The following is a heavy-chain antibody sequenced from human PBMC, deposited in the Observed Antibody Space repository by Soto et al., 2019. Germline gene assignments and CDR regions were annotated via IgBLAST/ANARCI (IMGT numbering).Heavy chain of an antibody. V-gene: IGHV5-10-1*01. J-gene: IGHJ6*02. CDR3: ARRGSSSWLQLGESYGMDV. Sequence: GESLKLSCQGSGYSFTSYWISWVRQLPGKGLEWMGRIDPSDSYTNYSPSFQGHVTISADKSISTAYLQWSSLKASDTAMYYCARRGSSSWLQLGESYGMDVWGQGTTVTVSS. CDR1: GYSFTSYW. D-gene: IGHD6-13*01. CDR2: IDPSDSYT.